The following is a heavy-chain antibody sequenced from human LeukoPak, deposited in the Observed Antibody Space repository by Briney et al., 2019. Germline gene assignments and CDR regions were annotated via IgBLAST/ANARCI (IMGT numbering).Heavy chain of an antibody. CDR2: IYYSGST. D-gene: IGHD1-1*01. Sequence: SETLSLTCTVSGGSISSGVYYWSWIRQPPGKGLEWIGYIYYSGSTYYNPSLKSRVTISVDTSKNQFSLRLSSVTAADTAVYFCARDSAGIGTVDYWGQGTLVTVSS. CDR1: GGSISSGVYY. J-gene: IGHJ4*02. CDR3: ARDSAGIGTVDY. V-gene: IGHV4-30-4*01.